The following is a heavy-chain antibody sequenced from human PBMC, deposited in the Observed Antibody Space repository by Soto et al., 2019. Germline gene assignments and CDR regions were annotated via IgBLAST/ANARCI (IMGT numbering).Heavy chain of an antibody. V-gene: IGHV4-34*01. D-gene: IGHD6-25*01. CDR2: VKDRGRT. J-gene: IGHJ6*02. CDR1: GGSFIDYH. Sequence: SETLSLTRGVYGGSFIDYHWSWVRQPPGKGLEWIGEVKDRGRTKYNPSLKSRVIISLDTPKSQLSLKLSAVTAADTAIYYCARAGGAYDYSMDVWGQGTTVTVSS. CDR3: ARAGGAYDYSMDV.